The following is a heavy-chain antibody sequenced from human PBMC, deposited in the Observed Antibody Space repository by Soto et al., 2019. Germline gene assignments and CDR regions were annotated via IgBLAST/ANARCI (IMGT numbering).Heavy chain of an antibody. D-gene: IGHD3-22*01. V-gene: IGHV4-59*11. CDR3: ARDRYFYDSRGYYRTLDS. CDR1: GDSFINHY. Sequence: PSETLSVTCTISGDSFINHYWTWIRQSPGKGLEWIGYIFHSGITDYNPSVKSRVTISIDKSRNLFSLNLTSVTAADTAVYYCARDRYFYDSRGYYRTLDSWGQGTLVTVSS. J-gene: IGHJ5*01. CDR2: IFHSGIT.